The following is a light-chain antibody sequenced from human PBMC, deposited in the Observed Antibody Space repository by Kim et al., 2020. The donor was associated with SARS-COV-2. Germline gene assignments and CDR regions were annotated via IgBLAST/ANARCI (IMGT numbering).Light chain of an antibody. CDR3: QQANGAFA. CDR1: QGICAW. J-gene: IGKJ4*01. Sequence: DMQMTQSPSSVSASVGDRVTITCRAGQGICAWLVWYQQKPGKAPKRLIYAASTLESGVPTRFSGSGSGTDFTLTISGLQSEDFATYYCQQANGAFAFGGGTKVDIK. V-gene: IGKV1-12*01. CDR2: AAS.